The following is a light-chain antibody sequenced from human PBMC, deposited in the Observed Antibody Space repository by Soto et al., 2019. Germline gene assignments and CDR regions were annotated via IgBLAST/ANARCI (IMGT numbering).Light chain of an antibody. V-gene: IGKV3-20*01. Sequence: EIVLTQSPCTLSLSPGERATLSCRASQSVSSSYLAWYQQKPGQAPRLLIYDASTRATGIPARFSGSGSGTDFTLTISRLEPEDFAVYYCQQYDSSPRTFGQGTKVDIK. CDR2: DAS. J-gene: IGKJ1*01. CDR3: QQYDSSPRT. CDR1: QSVSSSY.